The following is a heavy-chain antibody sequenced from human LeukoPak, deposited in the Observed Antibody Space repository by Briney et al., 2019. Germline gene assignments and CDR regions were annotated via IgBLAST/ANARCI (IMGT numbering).Heavy chain of an antibody. V-gene: IGHV3-21*01. Sequence: PGGSLRLSCAASGFTFSSYSMNWVRQAPGKGLEWVSSISSSSSYIYYADSVKGRFTISRDNAKNSLYLQMNSRRAEDTAVYYCARLAGEIVVPAAIKENWFDPWGQGTLVTVSS. CDR1: GFTFSSYS. CDR3: ARLAGEIVVPAAIKENWFDP. D-gene: IGHD2-2*02. J-gene: IGHJ5*02. CDR2: ISSSSSYI.